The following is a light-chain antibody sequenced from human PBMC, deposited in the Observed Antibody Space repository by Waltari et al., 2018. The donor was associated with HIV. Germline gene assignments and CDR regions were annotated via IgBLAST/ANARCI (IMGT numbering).Light chain of an antibody. J-gene: IGLJ2*01. CDR3: TSYTSSSTLGV. V-gene: IGLV2-14*01. Sequence: QSALTQPASVSGSPGQSVTISCTGTTSDVGGFDYVCWYQHHPGKAPKLIIYEVTNRPSGVSTRFSGSKSGNTASLTISVLQAEDEADYFCTSYTSSSTLGVFGGGTRLTVL. CDR2: EVT. CDR1: TSDVGGFDY.